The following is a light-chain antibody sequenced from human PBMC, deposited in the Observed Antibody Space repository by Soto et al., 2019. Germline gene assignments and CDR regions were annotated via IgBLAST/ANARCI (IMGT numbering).Light chain of an antibody. Sequence: DIQMTQSPSTLSASVGDRVTITCRASQSMNDWLAWYQQKPGKAPKVLIYDASSLQSGVPSRFGGSGSWTDFTSTIRSLQPDDVVTDYGLPYNDFSQTFGQGTTVEI. V-gene: IGKV1-5*01. J-gene: IGKJ1*01. CDR1: QSMNDW. CDR2: DAS. CDR3: LPYNDFSQT.